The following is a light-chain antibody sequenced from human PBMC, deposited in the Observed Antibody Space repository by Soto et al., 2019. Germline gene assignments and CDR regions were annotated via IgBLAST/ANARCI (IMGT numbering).Light chain of an antibody. V-gene: IGKV2-28*01. CDR1: QSLLHSNGYNY. J-gene: IGKJ2*01. CDR2: LGS. CDR3: MQALKTPYT. Sequence: DIVMTQSPLSLPVTPGEPASISCRSSQSLLHSNGYNYLDWYLQKPGQSPQLLIYLGSNRASGVPDRFSGSGSGTEFTLKISRVEAEDVGVYYCMQALKTPYTFGQGTKLEIK.